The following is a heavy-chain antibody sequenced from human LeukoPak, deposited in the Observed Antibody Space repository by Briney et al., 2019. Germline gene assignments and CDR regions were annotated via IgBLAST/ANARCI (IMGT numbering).Heavy chain of an antibody. CDR2: ISSSGSTI. V-gene: IGHV3-48*03. J-gene: IGHJ4*02. CDR3: ALWKYGNSPLAF. D-gene: IGHD6-6*01. Sequence: GGSLRLSRAASGFTFSGYEMNWVRQAPGKGLEWVSCISSSGSTIYYADSVKGRFTISRDNAKNSLYLQMNSLRAEDTAVYYCALWKYGNSPLAFWGQGTLVTVSS. CDR1: GFTFSGYE.